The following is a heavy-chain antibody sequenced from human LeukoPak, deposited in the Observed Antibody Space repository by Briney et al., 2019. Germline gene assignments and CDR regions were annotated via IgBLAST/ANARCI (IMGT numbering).Heavy chain of an antibody. CDR3: ARLKWGDWFDP. D-gene: IGHD1-26*01. Sequence: PSETLSLTCAVSGYSISSGYYWGWIRQPPGKGLEWIASMYHTGTTYYNPSLKSRVTISVDTSKNQFSLGLSSLTAPHPAVYYCARLKWGDWFDPWGQGTLVTVSS. CDR1: GYSISSGYY. V-gene: IGHV4-38-2*01. J-gene: IGHJ5*02. CDR2: MYHTGTT.